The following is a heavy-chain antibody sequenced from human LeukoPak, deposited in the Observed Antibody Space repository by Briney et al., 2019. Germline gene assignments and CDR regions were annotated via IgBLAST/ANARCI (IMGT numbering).Heavy chain of an antibody. D-gene: IGHD5-12*01. CDR3: ATDKGYHYY. Sequence: SETLSLTCTVSGGSISNYYWTWIRQPPGKGLEWVGHISDSGSANCNPSLNSRVTISGDTSKNQVSLNPGSVTAADTAVYYCATDKGYHYYWGQGTLGTVSS. CDR2: ISDSGSA. CDR1: GGSISNYY. V-gene: IGHV4-59*01. J-gene: IGHJ4*02.